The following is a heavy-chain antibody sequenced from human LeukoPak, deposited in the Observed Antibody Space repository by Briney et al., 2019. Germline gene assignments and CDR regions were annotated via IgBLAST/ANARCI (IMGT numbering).Heavy chain of an antibody. V-gene: IGHV4-59*13. Sequence: SDTLSLTCTVSGGSINNYYWSWIRQPPGKGLEWIGYIFYNGNTNYNPSLKSRVTISVDTSKNQFSLKLSSVTAADTAVYYCARDYGYDFWSGGLRGFDPWGQGTLVTVSS. CDR3: ARDYGYDFWSGGLRGFDP. D-gene: IGHD3-3*01. CDR2: IFYNGNT. CDR1: GGSINNYY. J-gene: IGHJ5*02.